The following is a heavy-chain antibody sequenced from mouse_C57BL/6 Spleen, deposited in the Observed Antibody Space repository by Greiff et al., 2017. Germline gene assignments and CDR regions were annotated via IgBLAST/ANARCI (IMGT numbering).Heavy chain of an antibody. CDR1: GYTFTSYG. J-gene: IGHJ2*01. D-gene: IGHD2-5*01. CDR3: ARRDYSNYGYFDY. V-gene: IGHV1-81*01. CDR2: IYPRSGNT. Sequence: VKLVESGAELARPGASVKLSCKASGYTFTSYGISWVKQRTGQGLEWIGEIYPRSGNTYYNEKFKGKATLTADKSSSTAYMELRSLTSEDSAVYFCARRDYSNYGYFDYWGQGTTLTVSS.